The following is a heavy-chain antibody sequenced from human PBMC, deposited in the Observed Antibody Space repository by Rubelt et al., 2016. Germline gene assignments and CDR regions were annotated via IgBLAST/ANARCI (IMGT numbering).Heavy chain of an antibody. D-gene: IGHD6-13*01. J-gene: IGHJ4*02. CDR2: ISAYNGNT. V-gene: IGHV1-18*01. CDR3: ARDTRYSSSSNFDY. CDR1: GYTFTSYG. Sequence: QVQLVQSGAEVKKPGASVKVSCKASGYTFTSYGISWVRQAPGQGLEWVGWISAYNGNTNYAQKVQCRGTMTTDTSTSTAYMELRSLRSDDTAVYYCARDTRYSSSSNFDYWGQGTLVTVSS.